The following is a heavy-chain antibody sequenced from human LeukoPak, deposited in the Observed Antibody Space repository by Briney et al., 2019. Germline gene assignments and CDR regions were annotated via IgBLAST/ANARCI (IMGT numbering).Heavy chain of an antibody. CDR1: GGSISSYY. J-gene: IGHJ4*02. CDR3: ARSSGAYRSFDY. CDR2: IYYSGTT. D-gene: IGHD1-26*01. V-gene: IGHV4-59*01. Sequence: PSETLSLTCTVSGGSISSYYWSWIRQPPGRGLEWIGYIYYSGTTDYNPSLKSRVTISVDTSNNQFSLKVSSGTAADTAVYYCARSSGAYRSFDYWGQGTLVPVSS.